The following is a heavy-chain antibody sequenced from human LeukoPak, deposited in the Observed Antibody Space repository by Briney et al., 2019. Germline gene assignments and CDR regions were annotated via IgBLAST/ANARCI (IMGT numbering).Heavy chain of an antibody. CDR3: ARVEMSLGYYDFWSGYTQRGGFDY. Sequence: GGSLRLSCAASGFTFSNYNMNWVRQAPGKGLEWVSSIRSSTTYVYYADSVKGRFTISRDNAKNSLYLQMNSLRAEDTAVYYCARVEMSLGYYDFWSGYTQRGGFDYWGQGTLVTVSS. CDR1: GFTFSNYN. V-gene: IGHV3-21*01. J-gene: IGHJ4*02. D-gene: IGHD3-3*01. CDR2: IRSSTTYV.